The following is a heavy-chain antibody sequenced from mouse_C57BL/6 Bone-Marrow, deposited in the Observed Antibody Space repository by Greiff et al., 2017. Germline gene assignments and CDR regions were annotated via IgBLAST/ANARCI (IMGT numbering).Heavy chain of an antibody. J-gene: IGHJ3*01. CDR3: AKTAQIAY. Sequence: EVQLVESGGGLVKPGGSLKLSCAASGFTFSDYGMHWVRQAPEKGLEWVAYISSGSSTIYYADTVKGRFTISRDNAKNTLFLQMTSLRSEDTAMYYCAKTAQIAYWGQGTLVTVSA. CDR2: ISSGSSTI. CDR1: GFTFSDYG. V-gene: IGHV5-17*01. D-gene: IGHD3-2*02.